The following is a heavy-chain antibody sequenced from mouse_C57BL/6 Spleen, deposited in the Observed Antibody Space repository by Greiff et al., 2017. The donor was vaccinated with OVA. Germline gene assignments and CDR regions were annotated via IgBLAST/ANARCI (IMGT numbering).Heavy chain of an antibody. V-gene: IGHV5-4*01. CDR2: ISDGGSYT. CDR1: GFTFSSYA. Sequence: EVHLVESGGGLVKPGGSLKLSCAASGFTFSSYAMSWVRQTPEKRLAWVATISDGGSYTYYPDNVKGRFTISRDNAKNNLYLQMSHLKSEDTAMYYCARDESRDYWGQGTTLTVSS. CDR3: ARDESRDY. D-gene: IGHD1-1*01. J-gene: IGHJ2*01.